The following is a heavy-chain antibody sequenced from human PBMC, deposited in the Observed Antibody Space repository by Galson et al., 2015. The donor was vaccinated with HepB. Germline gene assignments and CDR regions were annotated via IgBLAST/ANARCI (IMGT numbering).Heavy chain of an antibody. V-gene: IGHV3-23*01. D-gene: IGHD3-22*01. CDR1: GFTFSRYA. Sequence: SLRLSCAASGFTFSRYAMSWLRLAPGKGLQWVAGITASGGSTQDAESVKGRFAISRDNSKNTLYLQLNSLRVEDTAVYYCAKGGPYYYDGSLFDPWGRGTLVTVSS. CDR2: ITASGGST. J-gene: IGHJ5*02. CDR3: AKGGPYYYDGSLFDP.